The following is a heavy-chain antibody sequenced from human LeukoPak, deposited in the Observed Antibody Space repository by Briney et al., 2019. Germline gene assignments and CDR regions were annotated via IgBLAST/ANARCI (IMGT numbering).Heavy chain of an antibody. CDR3: ARRAGAYSHPYDY. D-gene: IGHD4/OR15-4a*01. Sequence: ASVKVSCKASGYTFTSNYMHWVRQAPGQGLEWMGLINPGGGSTIYAERFQGRIIMTRDMSTTTDYMELSSLRSEDTAVYYCARRAGAYSHPYDYWGQGTLVTVSS. CDR1: GYTFTSNY. CDR2: INPGGGST. V-gene: IGHV1-46*01. J-gene: IGHJ4*02.